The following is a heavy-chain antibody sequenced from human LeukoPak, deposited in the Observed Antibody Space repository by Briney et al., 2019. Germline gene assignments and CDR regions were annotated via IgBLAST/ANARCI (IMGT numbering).Heavy chain of an antibody. V-gene: IGHV1-69*02. D-gene: IGHD2-2*01. CDR3: VLDCSSTSCRNHYYYYGMDV. J-gene: IGHJ6*02. CDR2: IIPILGIA. CDR1: GGTFSSYT. Sequence: ASVKVSCKASGGTFSSYTISWARQAPGQGLEWMGRIIPILGIANYAQKFQGRVTITADKSTSTAYMELSSLRSEDTAVYYCVLDCSSTSCRNHYYYYGMDVWGQGTTVTVSS.